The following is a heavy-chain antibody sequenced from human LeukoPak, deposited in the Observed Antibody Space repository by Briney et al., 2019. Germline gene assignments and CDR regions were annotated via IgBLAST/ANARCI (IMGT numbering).Heavy chain of an antibody. D-gene: IGHD6-6*01. V-gene: IGHV3-21*01. J-gene: IGHJ4*02. CDR3: ARDGAARRNFDY. CDR1: GFTFSSYS. Sequence: PGRSLRLSCAAAGFTFSSYSTNSVRQAPGKGLEWGSSTSSSSSYIYYADSVKGRFTISRDHAKTSLSLQMNSLRAEDTAVYYWARDGAARRNFDYWGQGTLLTVSS. CDR2: TSSSSSYI.